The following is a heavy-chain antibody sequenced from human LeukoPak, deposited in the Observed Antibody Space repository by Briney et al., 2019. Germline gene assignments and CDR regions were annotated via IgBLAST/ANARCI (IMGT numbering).Heavy chain of an antibody. D-gene: IGHD4-17*01. J-gene: IGHJ4*02. CDR2: IYYSGST. CDR3: ARQVMRTTNGDSRLFDY. V-gene: IGHV4-39*01. Sequence: SETLSLTCTVSGDSISSSGDYWGWIRQPPGKGLEWIGNIYYSGSTNNNPSLKSRVTISIDTSKNQFSLKLSSVTAADTAVYYCARQVMRTTNGDSRLFDYWGQGTLVTVSS. CDR1: GDSISSSGDY.